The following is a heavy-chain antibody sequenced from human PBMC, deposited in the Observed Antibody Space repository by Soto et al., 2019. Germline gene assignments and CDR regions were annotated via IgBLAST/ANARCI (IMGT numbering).Heavy chain of an antibody. Sequence: GGSLRLSCAASGFTFSNAWMSWVRQAPGKGLEWVGRIKSKTDGGTTDYAAPVKGRFTISRDDSKNTLYLQMNSLKTEDTAVYYCTXVRLPTGVYYYYYGMDVRGQGTTVTVSS. CDR2: IKSKTDGGTT. J-gene: IGHJ6*02. CDR3: TXVRLPTGVYYYYYGMDV. CDR1: GFTFSNAW. V-gene: IGHV3-15*01. D-gene: IGHD2-15*01.